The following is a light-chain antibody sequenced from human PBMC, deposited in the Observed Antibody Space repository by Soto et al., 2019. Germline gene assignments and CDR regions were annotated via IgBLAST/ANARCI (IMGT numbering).Light chain of an antibody. CDR3: QQANSFPRT. CDR1: QRIGSW. CDR2: SAS. V-gene: IGKV1-12*01. J-gene: IGKJ2*01. Sequence: DIQMTQSPSSLSASVGDRVTITCRASQRIGSWLAWYQQKPGKAPKLLIYSASSLQTGVPSRFSGSGSGTDFTLTISSLQPEDFAPYYCQQANSFPRTFGQGTKLEIK.